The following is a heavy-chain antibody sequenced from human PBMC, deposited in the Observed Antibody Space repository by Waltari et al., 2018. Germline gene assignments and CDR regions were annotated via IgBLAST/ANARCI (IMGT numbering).Heavy chain of an antibody. D-gene: IGHD3-10*01. V-gene: IGHV3-33*01. Sequence: QVQLVESGGGVVQPGRSLRLSCAASGFTFSSYGMHWVRQAPGKGLEWVAVIWYDGSNKYYADSVKGRVTISRDNSKNTLYLQMNSLRAEDTAVYYCARSKPDITMVRGVLDYWGQGTLVTVSS. CDR3: ARSKPDITMVRGVLDY. CDR1: GFTFSSYG. CDR2: IWYDGSNK. J-gene: IGHJ4*02.